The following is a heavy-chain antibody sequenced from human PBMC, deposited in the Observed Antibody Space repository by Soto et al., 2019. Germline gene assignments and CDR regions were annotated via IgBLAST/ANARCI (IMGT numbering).Heavy chain of an antibody. CDR3: ARMLGFSYGPANRGMDV. D-gene: IGHD5-18*01. J-gene: IGHJ6*02. V-gene: IGHV3-30*04. Sequence: QVQLVESGGGVAQPGRSLRLFCAASGFTLSSYSLHWVRQRPGKGLEWVAAISSEGTEKHYADSVKGRFTIARDNSKNTLSLQLHSIRTEDTAVYYWARMLGFSYGPANRGMDVWGQGTTVTVSS. CDR1: GFTLSSYS. CDR2: ISSEGTEK.